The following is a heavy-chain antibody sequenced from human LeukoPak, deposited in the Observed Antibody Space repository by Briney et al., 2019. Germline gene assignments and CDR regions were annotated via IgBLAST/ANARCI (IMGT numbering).Heavy chain of an antibody. J-gene: IGHJ4*02. D-gene: IGHD4-17*01. CDR1: GFTFSSYS. V-gene: IGHV3-21*01. CDR2: IRSTSSYI. CDR3: ARTGGFPDYGDYQNY. Sequence: GGSLRLSCAASGFTFSSYSMNWVRQAPGKGLEWVSSIRSTSSYIYYADSVKGRFTISRDNAKNSLYLQMNSLRAEDTAVYYCARTGGFPDYGDYQNYWGQGTLVTVSS.